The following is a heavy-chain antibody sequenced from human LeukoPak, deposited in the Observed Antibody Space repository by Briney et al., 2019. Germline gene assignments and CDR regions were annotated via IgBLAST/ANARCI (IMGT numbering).Heavy chain of an antibody. CDR1: GFTFNTYT. V-gene: IGHV3-21*01. Sequence: GGSLRLSCAASGFTFNTYTMNWVRQAPGKGLEWVSSISSSSSYIYYADSVKGRFTISRDNAKNSLYLQMNSLGVEDTAVYYCARVYGGGSYYTDYWGQGTLVTVSS. J-gene: IGHJ4*02. D-gene: IGHD3-10*01. CDR3: ARVYGGGSYYTDY. CDR2: ISSSSSYI.